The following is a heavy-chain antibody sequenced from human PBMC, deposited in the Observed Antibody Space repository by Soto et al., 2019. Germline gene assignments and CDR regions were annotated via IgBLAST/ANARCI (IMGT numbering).Heavy chain of an antibody. CDR2: IMPVFPTI. D-gene: IGHD3-16*01. J-gene: IGHJ4*02. Sequence: QVELVQSGAEVKKPGSSVKVSCTASGGNFNYNTYIWVRQAPGQGLEWVGAIMPVFPTIHYGQGFQGRVKMTADLSTTTVFMALSGLTSEDTAVYFCARGGVTGWDFWGPGTLVPVSS. CDR3: ARGGVTGWDF. V-gene: IGHV1-69*01. CDR1: GGNFNYNT.